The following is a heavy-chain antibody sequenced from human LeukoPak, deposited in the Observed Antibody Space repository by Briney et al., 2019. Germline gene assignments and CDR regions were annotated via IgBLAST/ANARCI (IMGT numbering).Heavy chain of an antibody. Sequence: GGSLRLSCTASGFTFSDYYMNWIRQAPGKGLESVSYISSSSSYTDYADSVKGRFTISRDNAKNSLYLQMDNLRAEDTAVYYCARDGYCSGGSCYPYSWGQGALVTVSS. D-gene: IGHD2-15*01. CDR2: ISSSSSYT. J-gene: IGHJ4*02. V-gene: IGHV3-11*06. CDR1: GFTFSDYY. CDR3: ARDGYCSGGSCYPYS.